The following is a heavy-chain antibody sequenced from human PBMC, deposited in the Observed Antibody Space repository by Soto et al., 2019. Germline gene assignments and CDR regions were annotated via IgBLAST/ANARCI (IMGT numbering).Heavy chain of an antibody. Sequence: QVQLQESGPGLVKPSQTLSLTCTVSGDFISSGGYYWSWIRQLPGKGLEWIGYIYSSGTTYYNPSLKSRITISVATAKNHFSLNLSAATAADTAVYYCARTDSSGYYFVYWGQGTLVTVFS. CDR3: ARTDSSGYYFVY. CDR1: GDFISSGGYY. CDR2: IYSSGTT. V-gene: IGHV4-31*03. D-gene: IGHD3-22*01. J-gene: IGHJ4*02.